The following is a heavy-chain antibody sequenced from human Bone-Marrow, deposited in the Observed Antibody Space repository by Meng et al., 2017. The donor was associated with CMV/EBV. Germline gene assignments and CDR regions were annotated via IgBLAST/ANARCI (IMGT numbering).Heavy chain of an antibody. D-gene: IGHD3-10*01. J-gene: IGHJ4*02. CDR1: GFTFSSYS. CDR3: ARAGQPEY. V-gene: IGHV3-48*04. CDR2: ISSSSSTI. Sequence: GESLKISCAASGFTFSSYSMNWVRQAPGKGLEWVSYISSSSSTIYYADSVKGRFTISRDNAKNSLYLQMNSLRAEDTAVYYCARAGQPEYWGQGNLVHGAS.